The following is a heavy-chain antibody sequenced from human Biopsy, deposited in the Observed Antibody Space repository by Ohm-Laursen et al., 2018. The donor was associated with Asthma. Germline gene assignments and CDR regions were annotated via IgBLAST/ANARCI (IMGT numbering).Heavy chain of an antibody. CDR2: MNPNSGNT. D-gene: IGHD5-12*01. Sequence: ASVKVSCKSSGYTFTSYDINWVRQATGQGLEWMGWMNPNSGNTGYAQKFQGRVTMTRNTSISTAYMELSSLRSGDTAVYYCARGYSGSDRIVYYYSGLEVWGQGTTVTVSS. V-gene: IGHV1-8*01. J-gene: IGHJ6*02. CDR3: ARGYSGSDRIVYYYSGLEV. CDR1: GYTFTSYD.